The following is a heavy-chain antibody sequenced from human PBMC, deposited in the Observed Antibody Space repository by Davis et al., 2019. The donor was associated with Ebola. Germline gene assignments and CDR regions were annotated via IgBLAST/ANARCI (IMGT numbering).Heavy chain of an antibody. V-gene: IGHV3-7*01. D-gene: IGHD3-10*01. CDR3: AALGGLYYYYYGMDV. Sequence: GESLKISCAASGFTFSSYWMSWVRQAPGKGLEWVANIKQDGSEKYYVDSVKGRFTISRDNAKNSLYLQMNSLRDEDTAVYYCAALGGLYYYYYGMDVWGQGTTVTVSS. CDR1: GFTFSSYW. J-gene: IGHJ6*02. CDR2: IKQDGSEK.